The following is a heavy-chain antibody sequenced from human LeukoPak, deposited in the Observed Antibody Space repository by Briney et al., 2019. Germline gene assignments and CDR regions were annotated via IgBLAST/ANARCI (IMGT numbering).Heavy chain of an antibody. CDR2: ISYDGSNK. CDR3: ARDPTWYYYDSGGFFDS. Sequence: GGSLRLSCAASGFTVSSFGMHWVRQAPGKGLEWVAVISYDGSNKFYADSVKGRFTISRDNSKNTLYLQMSSLRGEDTAVYYCARDPTWYYYDSGGFFDSWGQGTLVTVSS. D-gene: IGHD3-22*01. V-gene: IGHV3-30*03. J-gene: IGHJ4*02. CDR1: GFTVSSFG.